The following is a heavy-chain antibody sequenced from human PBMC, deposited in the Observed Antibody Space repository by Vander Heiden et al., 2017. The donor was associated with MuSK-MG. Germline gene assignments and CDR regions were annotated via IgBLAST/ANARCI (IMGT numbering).Heavy chain of an antibody. CDR3: VRLYDG. Sequence: EAQLVESEGDLVQPGGSRRICCAASGFIFSSYWMYWVRQAPGKCLVWVSRINKDGSYTGYADSVKGRFTISRDNAKNTVYLQMNSLRAEDTAVYYCVRLYDGWGQGTLVTVSS. D-gene: IGHD2-8*01. J-gene: IGHJ1*01. CDR2: INKDGSYT. V-gene: IGHV3-74*01. CDR1: GFIFSSYW.